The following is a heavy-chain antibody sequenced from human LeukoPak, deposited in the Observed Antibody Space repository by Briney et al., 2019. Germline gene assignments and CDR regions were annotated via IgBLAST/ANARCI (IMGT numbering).Heavy chain of an antibody. V-gene: IGHV1-8*01. D-gene: IGHD2-2*03. CDR3: ARAGYCSSTSCYGGHYYYYYYMDV. Sequence: GASVKVSCKASGYTFTSYDINWVPQATGQGLEWMGWMNPNSGNTGYAQKFEGRVTMTRNTSISTAYMELSSLRSEDTAVYFCARAGYCSSTSCYGGHYYYYYYMDVWGKGTTVTVSS. CDR1: GYTFTSYD. J-gene: IGHJ6*03. CDR2: MNPNSGNT.